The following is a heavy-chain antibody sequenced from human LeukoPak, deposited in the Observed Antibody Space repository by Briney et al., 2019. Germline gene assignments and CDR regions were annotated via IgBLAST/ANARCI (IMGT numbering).Heavy chain of an antibody. CDR3: AKRPDCSTTNCFRFEY. Sequence: PGGSLRLSCAASGFTFSTYAMSWVRQAPGLGLEWVSSISGDGGSTYYPESVKGRFTISRDNSKNTLYLRMNSLRAEDTAVYYCAKRPDCSTTNCFRFEYWGQGTLVTVSS. CDR1: GFTFSTYA. J-gene: IGHJ4*02. D-gene: IGHD2-2*01. V-gene: IGHV3-23*01. CDR2: ISGDGGST.